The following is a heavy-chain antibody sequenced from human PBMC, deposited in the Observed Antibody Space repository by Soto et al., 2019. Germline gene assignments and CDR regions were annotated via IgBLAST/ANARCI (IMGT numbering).Heavy chain of an antibody. CDR2: ISDCRGTS. D-gene: IGHD1-26*01. J-gene: IGHJ4*02. V-gene: IGHV3-23*04. CDR3: AKRPRALLTFDY. CDR1: GFIFSNYV. Sequence: EVQLVDSGGGLVQPGGSLRLSCAASGFIFSNYVMSWVRQAPGKGLEWVSAISDCRGTSYYADSVKGRFTISRDNSKITLYLQTNRLRAEDTAIYYCAKRPRALLTFDYWGQGTLVTVSS.